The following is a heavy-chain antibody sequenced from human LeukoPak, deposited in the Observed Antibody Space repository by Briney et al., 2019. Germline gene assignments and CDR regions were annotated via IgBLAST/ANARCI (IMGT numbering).Heavy chain of an antibody. CDR2: IYYSGST. CDR3: ARAESGYSYSMDV. Sequence: SETLSLTCTVSGGSVSSGSYFWGWIRQPPGKGLEWIGIIYYSGSTYYNPSLKSRVTISVDTSKNQFSLKLSSVTAADTAVYYCARAESGYSYSMDVWGQGTTVTVSS. D-gene: IGHD5-18*01. V-gene: IGHV4-39*01. CDR1: GGSVSSGSYF. J-gene: IGHJ6*03.